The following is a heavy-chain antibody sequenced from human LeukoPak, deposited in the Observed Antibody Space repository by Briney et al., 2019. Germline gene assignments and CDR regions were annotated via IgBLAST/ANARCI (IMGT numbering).Heavy chain of an antibody. Sequence: GGSLRLSCAASGFTFSDYYMSWIRQAPGKGLEWVSYISSSGSTIYYADSVKGRFTISRDNAKNSLYLQMNSLRAEDTAVYYCARSNFDFWSGYTSGAFDIWGQGTMVTVSS. D-gene: IGHD3-3*01. CDR1: GFTFSDYY. V-gene: IGHV3-11*01. CDR2: ISSSGSTI. CDR3: ARSNFDFWSGYTSGAFDI. J-gene: IGHJ3*02.